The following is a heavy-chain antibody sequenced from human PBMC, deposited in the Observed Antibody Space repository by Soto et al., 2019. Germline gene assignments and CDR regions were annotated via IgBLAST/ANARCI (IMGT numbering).Heavy chain of an antibody. J-gene: IGHJ6*03. Sequence: GGSLRLSCVASGFTFSTYAMNWVRQAPGKGLEWVSGISGSGSDRYYADSVRGRFTISRDNSNNTLNLQMDSLRAEDTAIYYCTKTPRSYYYYMDVWGKGTTVTVS. V-gene: IGHV3-23*01. D-gene: IGHD3-10*01. CDR1: GFTFSTYA. CDR2: ISGSGSDR. CDR3: TKTPRSYYYYMDV.